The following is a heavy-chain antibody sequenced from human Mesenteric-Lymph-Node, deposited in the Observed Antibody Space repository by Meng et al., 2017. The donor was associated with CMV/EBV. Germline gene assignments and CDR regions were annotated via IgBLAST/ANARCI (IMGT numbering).Heavy chain of an antibody. CDR3: ARGSSYDILTGYFDY. D-gene: IGHD3-9*01. CDR1: GWSFSVYY. J-gene: IGHJ4*02. V-gene: IGHV4-34*01. CDR2: INHSGST. Sequence: QVQLRQWGAGPLKPSETLSVTCAVYGWSFSVYYGNWIRQSPEKGLEWIGEINHSGSTTYNPSFTSRIIIPVDTSTNQISLNMSSVTAADTAVYYCARGSSYDILTGYFDYWGQGALVTVSS.